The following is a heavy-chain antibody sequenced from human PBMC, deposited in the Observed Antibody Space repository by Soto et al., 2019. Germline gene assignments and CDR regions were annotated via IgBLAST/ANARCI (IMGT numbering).Heavy chain of an antibody. CDR2: IDTDGGGT. D-gene: IGHD4-17*01. CDR3: ATVFDV. CDR1: GFTFRSHR. J-gene: IGHJ4*02. Sequence: EVQLVESGGGLVQPGGSLRVSCAASGFTFRSHRIHWVRQAPWKGLEWVSRIDTDGGGTSYADSVKGRFTISTDNAENTVYLQMNGLRVEDTAVYYCATVFDVWGQGTLVTVSS. V-gene: IGHV3-74*01.